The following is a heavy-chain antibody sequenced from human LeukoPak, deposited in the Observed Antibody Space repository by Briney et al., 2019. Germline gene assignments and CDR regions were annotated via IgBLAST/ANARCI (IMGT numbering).Heavy chain of an antibody. D-gene: IGHD5-24*01. Sequence: PSETLSLTCTVSGGSISRYYWSWIRQPPGKGLEWIGYIYYSGSTNSNPSLKSRVTISVDTSKNQLSLKLSSVAAADTAVYYCARHVKDGYNFIDYWGQGTLVTVSS. CDR3: ARHVKDGYNFIDY. CDR1: GGSISRYY. CDR2: IYYSGST. J-gene: IGHJ4*02. V-gene: IGHV4-59*08.